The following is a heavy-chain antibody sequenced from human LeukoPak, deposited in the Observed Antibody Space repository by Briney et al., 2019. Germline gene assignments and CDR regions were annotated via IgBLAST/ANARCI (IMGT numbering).Heavy chain of an antibody. CDR1: GGSISSGGYY. J-gene: IGHJ3*02. CDR3: ARAPGIEKQLVNIDAFDI. CDR2: IYYSGST. V-gene: IGHV4-31*03. D-gene: IGHD6-13*01. Sequence: SETLSLTCTVSGGSISSGGYYWSWIRQHPGKGLEWVGHIYYSGSTYYNPSLKSRVTISVDTSKNQFSLKLSSVTAADTAVYYCARAPGIEKQLVNIDAFDIWGQGTMVTVSS.